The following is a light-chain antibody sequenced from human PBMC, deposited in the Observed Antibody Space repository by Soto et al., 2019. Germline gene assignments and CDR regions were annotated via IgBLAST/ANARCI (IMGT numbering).Light chain of an antibody. CDR1: SSDIGSYTL. V-gene: IGLV2-23*02. CDR2: EVD. J-gene: IGLJ1*01. CDR3: CSYAGGFTYV. Sequence: QSALTQPACVSGSPGQSITISCTGTSSDIGSYTLVSWYQQHPGKAPKVMIYEVDKWPSGVSTRFSGSRSGNTASLTISGLQSEDEADYFCCSYAGGFTYVFGTGTKLTVL.